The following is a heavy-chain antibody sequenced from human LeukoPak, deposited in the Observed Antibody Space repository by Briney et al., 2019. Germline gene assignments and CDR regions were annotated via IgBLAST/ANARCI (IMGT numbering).Heavy chain of an antibody. CDR1: GFAHSNYW. J-gene: IGHJ3*01. CDR3: ARVAATATGAYDV. CDR2: IKPDGSEE. V-gene: IGHV3-7*04. D-gene: IGHD2-21*02. Sequence: GGSLTLSCAASGFAHSNYWMSWVRQAPIKGREWVASIKPDGSEENYVNSVKGRFTISRDNAKNSLFLQMNSLRGEDTAVYYCARVAATATGAYDVWGQGTMVTVSS.